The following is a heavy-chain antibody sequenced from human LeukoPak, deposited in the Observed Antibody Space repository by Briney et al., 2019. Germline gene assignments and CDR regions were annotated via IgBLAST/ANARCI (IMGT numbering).Heavy chain of an antibody. CDR2: INHSGST. J-gene: IGHJ6*02. CDR1: GGSFSGYY. Sequence: SETLSLTCAVYGGSFSGYYWSWIRQPPGKGLEWIGEINHSGSTNYNPSLKSRVTISVDTSKNQISLKLSSVTAADTAVYHCKAGAMVRGVIRGPYYYYGMDVWGQGTTVTVSS. V-gene: IGHV4-34*01. CDR3: KAGAMVRGVIRGPYYYYGMDV. D-gene: IGHD3-10*01.